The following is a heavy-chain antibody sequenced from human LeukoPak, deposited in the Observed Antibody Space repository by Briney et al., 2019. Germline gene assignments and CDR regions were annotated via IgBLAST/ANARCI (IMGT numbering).Heavy chain of an antibody. CDR3: TPICGLYDY. Sequence: GGSLRLSCAASGFTFSNAXXXWVRXAPGEGLEWVGLIRRKADGGTTDYAAPVKGRFTISRDDSKNMLYLQMNGLKTEDTAVYYCTPICGLYDYWGQGTLVTVSS. D-gene: IGHD6-25*01. CDR2: IRRKADGGTT. CDR1: GFTFSNAX. J-gene: IGHJ4*02. V-gene: IGHV3-15*07.